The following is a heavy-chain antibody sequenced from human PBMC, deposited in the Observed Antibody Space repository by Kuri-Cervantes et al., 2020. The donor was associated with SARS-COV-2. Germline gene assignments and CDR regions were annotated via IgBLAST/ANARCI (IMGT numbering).Heavy chain of an antibody. CDR1: GFTFSSYA. CDR2: ISYDGSNK. J-gene: IGHJ4*02. D-gene: IGHD4-11*01. V-gene: IGHV3-30-3*01. Sequence: GESLKISCAASGFTFSSYAMHWVRQAPGKGLERVAVISYDGSNKYYADSVKGRFTISRDNSKNSLYLQMNSLRAEDTAVYYCARVTTVTEGYWGQGTLVTVSS. CDR3: ARVTTVTEGY.